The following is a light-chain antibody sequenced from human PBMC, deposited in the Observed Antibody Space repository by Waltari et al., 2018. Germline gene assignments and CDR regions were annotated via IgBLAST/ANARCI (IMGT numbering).Light chain of an antibody. CDR1: QGISIA. CDR3: QQFHSYPVT. CDR2: DVS. Sequence: AIQLTQSPSSLSASEGDRVTITCRASQGISIALAWYPQKPGKAPKLLMFDVSSLESGVPSRFSGSESGTDFTLTISSLQPEDFATYYCQQFHSYPVTFGQGTKVEIK. V-gene: IGKV1-13*02. J-gene: IGKJ1*01.